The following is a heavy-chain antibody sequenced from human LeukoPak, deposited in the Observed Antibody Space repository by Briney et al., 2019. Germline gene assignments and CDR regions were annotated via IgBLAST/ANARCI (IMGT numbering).Heavy chain of an antibody. CDR1: GFTFSSYG. V-gene: IGHV3-33*01. J-gene: IGHJ4*02. CDR2: IWYDGSNK. CDR3: ARERHRGYFDY. Sequence: GGSLRLSCAASGFTFSSYGMHWVRQAPGKGLEWVAVIWYDGSNKYYADSAKGRFTISRDNSKNTLYLQMNSLRAEDTAVYYCARERHRGYFDYWGQGTLVTVSS. D-gene: IGHD3-10*01.